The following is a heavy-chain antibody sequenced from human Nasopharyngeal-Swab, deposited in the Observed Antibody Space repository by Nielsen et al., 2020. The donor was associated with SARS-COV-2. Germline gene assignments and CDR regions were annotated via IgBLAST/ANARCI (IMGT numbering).Heavy chain of an antibody. CDR2: IYYSGST. J-gene: IGHJ6*02. CDR3: ARVSMVRGVINYYYGMDV. CDR1: GGSISSSSYY. D-gene: IGHD3-10*01. V-gene: IGHV4-39*07. Sequence: SETLSLTCTVSGGSISSSSYYWGWIRQPPGKGLEWIGCIYYSGSTYYNPSLKSRVTISVDTSKNQFSLKLSSVTAADTAVYYCARVSMVRGVINYYYGMDVWGQGTTVTVSS.